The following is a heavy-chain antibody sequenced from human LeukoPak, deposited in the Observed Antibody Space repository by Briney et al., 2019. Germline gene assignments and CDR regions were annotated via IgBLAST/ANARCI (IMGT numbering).Heavy chain of an antibody. CDR2: ISAYNGNT. D-gene: IGHD3-16*01. CDR3: ARTPPGGDVDH. J-gene: IGHJ4*02. CDR1: GYTFTSYG. Sequence: ASVKVSCKASGYTFTSYGISWVRQAPGQGLEWMGWISAYNGNTNYAQKLQGRVTMTTDTSTSTAYLEVRSLRSDDTAVYYCARTPPGGDVDHWGEGTLVTVSS. V-gene: IGHV1-18*01.